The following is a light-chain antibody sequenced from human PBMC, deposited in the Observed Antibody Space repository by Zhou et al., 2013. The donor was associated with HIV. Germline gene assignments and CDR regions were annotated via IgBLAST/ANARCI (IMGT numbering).Light chain of an antibody. J-gene: IGKJ4*01. Sequence: EIVLTQSPGTLSLSPGERATLSCRASQSVSSTYLAWYQQKPGQAPRLLIYAASSRATGIPDRFSGSGSGTDFTLTISRLEPEDFAVYYCQQYGTSRALTFGGGTKVEDQT. CDR2: AAS. V-gene: IGKV3-20*01. CDR3: QQYGTSRALT. CDR1: QSVSSTY.